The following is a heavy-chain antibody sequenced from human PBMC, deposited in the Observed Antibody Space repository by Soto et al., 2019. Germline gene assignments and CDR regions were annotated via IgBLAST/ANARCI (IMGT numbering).Heavy chain of an antibody. Sequence: SETLSLTCTVSGGSISSGDYYWSWIRQPPGKGLEWIGYIYYSGSTYYNPSLKSRVTISVDTSKNQFSLKLSSVTAADTAVYYCARDAPGYRYYYYGMDVWGQGTTVTVSS. J-gene: IGHJ6*02. D-gene: IGHD5-18*01. V-gene: IGHV4-30-4*01. CDR2: IYYSGST. CDR3: ARDAPGYRYYYYGMDV. CDR1: GGSISSGDYY.